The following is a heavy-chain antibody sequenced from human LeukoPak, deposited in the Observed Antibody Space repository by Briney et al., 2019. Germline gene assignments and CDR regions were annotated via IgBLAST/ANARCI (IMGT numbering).Heavy chain of an antibody. Sequence: PGGSLRLSCAASGFTFSSYSMNWVRQAPGKGLEWVSYISSSSSTIYYADSVKGRFTISRDNAKNSLYLQMNSLRAEDTAVYYCAXXXVLKIIPQWLAFSGAFDYWGQGTLVTVSS. CDR2: ISSSSSTI. CDR3: AXXXVLKIIPQWLAFSGAFDY. V-gene: IGHV3-48*04. D-gene: IGHD6-19*01. J-gene: IGHJ4*02. CDR1: GFTFSSYS.